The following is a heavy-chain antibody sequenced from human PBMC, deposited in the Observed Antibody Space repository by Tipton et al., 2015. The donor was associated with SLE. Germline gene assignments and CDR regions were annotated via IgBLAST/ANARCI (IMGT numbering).Heavy chain of an antibody. D-gene: IGHD6-13*01. Sequence: TLSLTCTVSGGSISSSGHYWGWIRQPPGKGLEWIGSIYYSVATHYNPSLKSRVTISADTSKNQFSLRLTSVTAADTAVYYCARGYPMDHWGQGTLVTVSS. CDR2: IYYSVAT. CDR3: ARGYPMDH. V-gene: IGHV4-39*01. J-gene: IGHJ4*02. CDR1: GGSISSSGHY.